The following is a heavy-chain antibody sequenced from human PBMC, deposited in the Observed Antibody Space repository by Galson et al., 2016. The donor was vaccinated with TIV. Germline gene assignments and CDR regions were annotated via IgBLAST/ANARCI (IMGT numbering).Heavy chain of an antibody. V-gene: IGHV3-74*01. CDR3: ERDRLGWH. J-gene: IGHJ1*01. Sequence: SLRLSCAASGISVNNDWMHWVRQSPEKGLVWVARIDTDGTTAYYADSVKGRFSITRDNAKNTVYLQRNNLIADDTAVYYCERDRLGWHWGQGTLVTVSS. D-gene: IGHD3-16*01. CDR1: GISVNNDW. CDR2: IDTDGTTA.